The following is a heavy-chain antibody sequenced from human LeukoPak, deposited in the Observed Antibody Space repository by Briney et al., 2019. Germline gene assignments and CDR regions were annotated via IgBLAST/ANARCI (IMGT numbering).Heavy chain of an antibody. Sequence: GESLKVSCKASGYTFTSYYMHWVRQAPGQGLEWMGIINPSGGSTSYAQKFQGRVTMTRDTSTSTVYMELSSLRSEDTAVYYCASPERQLWLLDYWGQGTLVTVSS. CDR3: ASPERQLWLLDY. V-gene: IGHV1-46*01. CDR2: INPSGGST. J-gene: IGHJ4*02. CDR1: GYTFTSYY. D-gene: IGHD5-18*01.